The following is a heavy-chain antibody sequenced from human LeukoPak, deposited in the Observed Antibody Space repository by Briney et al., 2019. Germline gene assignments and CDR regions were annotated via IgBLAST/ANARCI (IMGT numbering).Heavy chain of an antibody. J-gene: IGHJ6*04. CDR3: TKETPQMDV. CDR2: ISSTGNTV. CDR1: GFTFSSYE. Sequence: HPGGSLRLSCAASGFTFSSYEMNWVRQVPGQGLEWVAYISSTGNTVHYAGSVKGRFTISRDNAKNSLYLQMNRLRAEDTAVYYCTKETPQMDVWGKGTTVIVSS. V-gene: IGHV3-48*03. D-gene: IGHD2-15*01.